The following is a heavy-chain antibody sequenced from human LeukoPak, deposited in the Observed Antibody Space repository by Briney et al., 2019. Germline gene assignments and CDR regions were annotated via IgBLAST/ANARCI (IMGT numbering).Heavy chain of an antibody. J-gene: IGHJ6*02. D-gene: IGHD1-7*01. CDR3: ARAGDWNYSPHYYYYGMDV. CDR1: GGSISSYY. Sequence: SETLSLTCTVSGGSISSYYWSWIRQPAGKGLEWIGRIYTSGSTNYNPSLKGRVTMSVDTSKNKFSLKLSSVTAADTAVYYCARAGDWNYSPHYYYYGMDVWGQGTTVTVSS. CDR2: IYTSGST. V-gene: IGHV4-4*07.